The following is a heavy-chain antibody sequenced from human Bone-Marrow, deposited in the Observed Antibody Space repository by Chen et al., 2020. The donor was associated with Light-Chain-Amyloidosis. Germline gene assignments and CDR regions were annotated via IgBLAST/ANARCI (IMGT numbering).Heavy chain of an antibody. V-gene: IGHV5-51*01. CDR2: IYPDDSDA. Sequence: EVQLEQSGPEVKKPGESLKISCKGSGYTFPNYWIGWVRQMPGKGLGWMGVIYPDDSDARYSPSFEGLVTISADKSITTAYLQWRSLKASDTAMYYCARRRDGYNFDYWGQGTLVTVSS. J-gene: IGHJ4*02. D-gene: IGHD5-12*01. CDR3: ARRRDGYNFDY. CDR1: GYTFPNYW.